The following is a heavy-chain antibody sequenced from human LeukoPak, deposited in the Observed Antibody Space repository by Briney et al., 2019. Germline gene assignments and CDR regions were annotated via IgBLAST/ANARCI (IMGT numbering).Heavy chain of an antibody. Sequence: GGSLRLSCAASGFTFSSCAMNWVRQAPGKGLEWVSAISGSGGVTYYADSVKGRFTISRDNSKNTLYLHMNSLRAEDTAVYYCALPYYYDSSGYYCFDYWGQGTLVTVSS. V-gene: IGHV3-23*01. CDR2: ISGSGGVT. D-gene: IGHD3-22*01. J-gene: IGHJ4*02. CDR3: ALPYYYDSSGYYCFDY. CDR1: GFTFSSCA.